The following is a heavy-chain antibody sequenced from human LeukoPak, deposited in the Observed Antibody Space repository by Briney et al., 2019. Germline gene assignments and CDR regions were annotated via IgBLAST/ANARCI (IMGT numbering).Heavy chain of an antibody. V-gene: IGHV4-39*01. Sequence: SETLSLTCTVSGGSISSYYWGWIRQPPGKGLEWIGSIYYSGSTYYNPSLKSRVTISVDTSKNQFSLKLSSVTAADTAVYYCARRSTSCLDYWGQGTLVTVSS. D-gene: IGHD2-2*01. CDR1: GGSISSYY. J-gene: IGHJ4*02. CDR3: ARRSTSCLDY. CDR2: IYYSGST.